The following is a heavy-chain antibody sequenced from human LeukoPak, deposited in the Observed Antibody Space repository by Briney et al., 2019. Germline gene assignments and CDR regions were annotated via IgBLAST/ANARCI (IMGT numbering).Heavy chain of an antibody. CDR2: MYNSGNT. CDR3: ARDPYGVEGKNYFDY. CDR1: GGSISSYH. D-gene: IGHD4-17*01. Sequence: SETLSLTCTVFGGSISSYHWSWIRQPAGKGLEWIGRMYNSGNTNYNPSLKSRVSMSVDTPKNQFSLKLSSVTAADTAVYFCARDPYGVEGKNYFDYWGQGTLVTVSS. J-gene: IGHJ4*02. V-gene: IGHV4-4*07.